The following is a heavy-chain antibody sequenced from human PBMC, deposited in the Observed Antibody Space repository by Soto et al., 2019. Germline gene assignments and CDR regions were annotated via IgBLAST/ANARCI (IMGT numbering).Heavy chain of an antibody. CDR1: GFTFSSYA. CDR3: ANIPGFWSGPPHFDY. Sequence: GGSLRLSCAASGFTFSSYAMSWVRQAPGKGLEWVSAISGSGGSTYYADSVKGRFTISRDNSKNTLYLQMNSLRAEDTAVYYCANIPGFWSGPPHFDYWGQGTLVTVSS. J-gene: IGHJ4*02. V-gene: IGHV3-23*01. CDR2: ISGSGGST. D-gene: IGHD3-3*01.